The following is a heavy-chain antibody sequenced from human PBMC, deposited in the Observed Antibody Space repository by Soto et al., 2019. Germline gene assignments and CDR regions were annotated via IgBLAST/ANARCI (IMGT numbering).Heavy chain of an antibody. J-gene: IGHJ6*02. D-gene: IGHD2-15*01. CDR2: IIPIFGTA. CDR1: GYSVTSYW. Sequence: KISCKGSGYSVTSYWISWVRQAPGQGLEWMGGIIPIFGTANYAQKFQGRVTITADESTSTAYMELSSLRSEDTAVYYCATRTGYCSGGSCYSPIYYYGMDVWGQGTTVTVSS. CDR3: ATRTGYCSGGSCYSPIYYYGMDV. V-gene: IGHV1-69*01.